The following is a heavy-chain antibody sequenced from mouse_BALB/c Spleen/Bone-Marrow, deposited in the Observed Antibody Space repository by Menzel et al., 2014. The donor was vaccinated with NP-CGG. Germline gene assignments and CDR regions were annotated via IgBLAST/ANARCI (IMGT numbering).Heavy chain of an antibody. D-gene: IGHD2-4*01. V-gene: IGHV14-3*02. Sequence: EVQLQQSGAELVKPGASVKLSCTASGFNIKDTYMHWVKQRPEQGLEWIGRIDPANGNTKYDPKFQGKATITADTSSNTAYLQLRSLTSEDTAVYYCARERDYDYDYAMDYWGQGTSVTVSS. CDR1: GFNIKDTY. CDR3: ARERDYDYDYAMDY. J-gene: IGHJ4*01. CDR2: IDPANGNT.